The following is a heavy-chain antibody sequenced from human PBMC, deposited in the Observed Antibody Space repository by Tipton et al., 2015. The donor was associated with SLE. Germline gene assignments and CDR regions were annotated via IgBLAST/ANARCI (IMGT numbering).Heavy chain of an antibody. D-gene: IGHD6-13*01. Sequence: TLSLTCSVSGGTFSGYHWTWIRQPPGKGLEWIGESSHRGGTNYSPSLKSRVTISVDTSKNQFSLKLSSVTAADTAVYYCARDLSSSGISDYWGQGILVTVSS. CDR1: GGTFSGYH. CDR2: SSHRGGT. CDR3: ARDLSSSGISDY. J-gene: IGHJ4*02. V-gene: IGHV4-34*01.